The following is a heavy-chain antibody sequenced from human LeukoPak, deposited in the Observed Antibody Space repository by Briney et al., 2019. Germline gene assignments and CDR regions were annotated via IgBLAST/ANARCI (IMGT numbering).Heavy chain of an antibody. Sequence: SETLSLTCTVSGGSISSGSYYWSWIRQPAGKGLEWIGRIYTSGSTNYNSSLKSRVTISVDTSKNQFSLKLSSVTAADTAVYYCARDMSIAAAGHNWFDPWGQGTLVTVSS. V-gene: IGHV4-61*02. CDR3: ARDMSIAAAGHNWFDP. J-gene: IGHJ5*02. CDR1: GGSISSGSYY. D-gene: IGHD6-13*01. CDR2: IYTSGST.